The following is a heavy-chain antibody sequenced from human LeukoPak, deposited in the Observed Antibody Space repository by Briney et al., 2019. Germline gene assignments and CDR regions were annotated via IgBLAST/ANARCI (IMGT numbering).Heavy chain of an antibody. CDR2: IYYSGST. CDR3: ANARFGGRWFDP. J-gene: IGHJ5*02. CDR1: GGSISTYY. D-gene: IGHD3-3*01. V-gene: IGHV4-59*05. Sequence: TSETLSLTCTVSGGSISTYYWSWIRQPPGKGLEWIGSIYYSGSTYYNPSLKSRVTISVDTSKNQFSLKLSSVTAADTAVYYCANARFGGRWFDPWGQGTLVTVSS.